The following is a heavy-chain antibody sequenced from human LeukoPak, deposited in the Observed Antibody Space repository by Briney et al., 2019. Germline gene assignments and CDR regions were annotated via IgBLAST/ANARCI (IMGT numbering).Heavy chain of an antibody. Sequence: PGGSLRLSCAASGFIFSTYAMSWVRQAPGKGLEWVSGISGSDGSTYYADSVGGRFTISRDNSKNTLYLRMNSLRVKDTAIYYCAKGVDNDFWSGYFDALDIWGLGTMVTVSS. CDR1: GFIFSTYA. CDR2: ISGSDGST. D-gene: IGHD3-3*01. CDR3: AKGVDNDFWSGYFDALDI. V-gene: IGHV3-23*01. J-gene: IGHJ3*02.